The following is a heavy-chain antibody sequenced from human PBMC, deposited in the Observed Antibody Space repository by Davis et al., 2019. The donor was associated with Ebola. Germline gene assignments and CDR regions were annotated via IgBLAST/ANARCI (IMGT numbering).Heavy chain of an antibody. CDR1: GFTMSSTW. V-gene: IGHV3-7*01. Sequence: GESLKISCEASGFTMSSTWMSWVRQAPGKGLEWVANIKQDVSEKYYVDSVKGRFTISRDNAKNSLYLQMNSLRAEDTAVYYCASARSSGYDYGWYYYGMDVWGQGTTVTVSS. D-gene: IGHD5-12*01. CDR3: ASARSSGYDYGWYYYGMDV. CDR2: IKQDVSEK. J-gene: IGHJ6*02.